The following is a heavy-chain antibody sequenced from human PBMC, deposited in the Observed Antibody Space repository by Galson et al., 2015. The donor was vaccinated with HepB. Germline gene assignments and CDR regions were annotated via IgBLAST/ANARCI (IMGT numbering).Heavy chain of an antibody. CDR1: GFTFSSYA. D-gene: IGHD3-22*01. CDR3: VSPGGYPWETEYYFDY. Sequence: SLRLSCAASGFTFSSYAMHWVRQAPGKGLEYVSAISSNGGSTYYADSVKGRFTISRDNSKNTLYLQMSSLRAEDTAVYYCVSPGGYPWETEYYFDYWGQGTLVTVSS. V-gene: IGHV3-64D*06. J-gene: IGHJ4*02. CDR2: ISSNGGST.